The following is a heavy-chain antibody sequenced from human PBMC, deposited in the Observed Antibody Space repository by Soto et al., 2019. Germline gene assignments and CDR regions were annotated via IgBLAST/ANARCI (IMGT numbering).Heavy chain of an antibody. CDR3: ATPGRSSSWYHIVVY. V-gene: IGHV1-24*01. Sequence: ASVKVSCKVSGYTLTELSMHWVRQAPGKGLEWMGGFDPEDGETIYAQKFQGRVTMTEDTSTDTAYMELSSLRSEDTAVYYCATPGRSSSWYHIVVYWGQGTLVTVSS. J-gene: IGHJ4*02. CDR1: GYTLTELS. D-gene: IGHD6-13*01. CDR2: FDPEDGET.